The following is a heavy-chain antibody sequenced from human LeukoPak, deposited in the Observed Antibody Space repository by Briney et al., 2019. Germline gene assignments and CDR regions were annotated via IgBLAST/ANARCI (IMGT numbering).Heavy chain of an antibody. V-gene: IGHV5-51*01. CDR3: ARPSSRSDY. Sequence: RLGESLKISCKTSGYTFTTYWIAWVRQMPGKGLEWMGIIYPDDSDIRYSPSFQGQVTISADKSISAAYLQWSSLKASDTAMYYCARPSSRSDYWGQGTLVTVSS. CDR2: IYPDDSDI. CDR1: GYTFTTYW. J-gene: IGHJ4*02.